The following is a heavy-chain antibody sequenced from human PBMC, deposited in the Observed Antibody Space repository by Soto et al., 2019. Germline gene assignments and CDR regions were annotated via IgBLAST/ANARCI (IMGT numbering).Heavy chain of an antibody. CDR3: SRGTYSSGWYWAFNY. CDR2: IRGKAYHGTT. D-gene: IGHD6-19*01. J-gene: IGHJ4*02. V-gene: IGHV3-49*04. CDR1: GFTFGDYT. Sequence: SLRLSCTTSGFTFGDYTMSWVRQAPGKGLEWVGFIRGKAYHGTTEYAASVKDRFTISRDDSNGVAYLQMNSLKTEDTAVYFCSRGTYSSGWYWAFNYWGQGTRVTVSS.